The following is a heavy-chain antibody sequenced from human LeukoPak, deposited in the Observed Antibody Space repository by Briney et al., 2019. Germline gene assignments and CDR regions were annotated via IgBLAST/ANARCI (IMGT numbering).Heavy chain of an antibody. D-gene: IGHD6-13*01. Sequence: GESLRLSCAASGFTFSASDIHWVRQASGKGLEWVGRIRNKANNYATIYAASVKGRFTLSRDDSKNTAYLQMNSLTTEETAVYYCTRHATESGIAAPGDYWGQGTLVTVSS. CDR3: TRHATESGIAAPGDY. CDR2: IRNKANNYAT. V-gene: IGHV3-73*01. J-gene: IGHJ4*02. CDR1: GFTFSASD.